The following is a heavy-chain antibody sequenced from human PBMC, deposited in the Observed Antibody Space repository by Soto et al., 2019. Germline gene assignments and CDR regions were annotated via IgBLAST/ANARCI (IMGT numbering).Heavy chain of an antibody. CDR3: ARGSADYYDSGGCFLLAC. J-gene: IGHJ4*02. V-gene: IGHV1-18*01. CDR2: ISAYNGNT. Sequence: ASVKVSCKASGYTFTSYGISWVRHAPGQGLEWMGWISAYNGNTNYAQKLQGRVTMTTDTSTSTAYMELRSLRADDTDMYYCARGSADYYDSGGCFLLACWGQGTLVTVSS. CDR1: GYTFTSYG. D-gene: IGHD3-22*01.